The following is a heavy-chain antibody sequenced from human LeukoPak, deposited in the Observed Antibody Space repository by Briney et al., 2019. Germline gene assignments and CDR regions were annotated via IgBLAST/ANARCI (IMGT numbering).Heavy chain of an antibody. D-gene: IGHD3-9*01. J-gene: IGHJ3*02. Sequence: PSETLSLTCTVSGGSISGSSYYWGWIRQPPGKGLEWIGSIYYSGSTYYNPSLKSRVTISVDTSKNQFSLKLSSVTAADTAVYYCATYYDILTGYRNPPSDAFDIWGQGTMVTVSS. V-gene: IGHV4-39*01. CDR2: IYYSGST. CDR1: GGSISGSSYY. CDR3: ATYYDILTGYRNPPSDAFDI.